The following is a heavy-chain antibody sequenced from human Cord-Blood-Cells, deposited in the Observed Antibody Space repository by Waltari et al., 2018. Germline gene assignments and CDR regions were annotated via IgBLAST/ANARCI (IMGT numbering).Heavy chain of an antibody. CDR1: GFTFTSSA. J-gene: IGHJ6*03. Sequence: QMQLVQSGPEVKKPGTSVKVSCKASGFTFTSSAFPWVRQARGQRLEWIGWIVVGSGNTNYAQKFQERVTITRDMSTSTAYMELSSLRSEDTAVYYCAADRRTGTTGYYYMDVWGKGTTVTVSS. V-gene: IGHV1-58*01. D-gene: IGHD1-7*01. CDR3: AADRRTGTTGYYYMDV. CDR2: IVVGSGNT.